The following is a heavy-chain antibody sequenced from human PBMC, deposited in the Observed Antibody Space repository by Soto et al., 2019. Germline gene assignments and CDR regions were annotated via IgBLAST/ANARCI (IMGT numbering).Heavy chain of an antibody. J-gene: IGHJ6*02. CDR1: GFTFSSYG. CDR2: ISYDGSNK. Sequence: GGSLRLSCAASGFTFSSYGMHWVRQAPGTGLGWVAVISYDGSNKYYADSVKGRFTISRDKSKNTLSLQMNSLRAEDTAVYYCAKSVRRLNRRIAAPRSYYYGMDVWGQGTTVTVSS. CDR3: AKSVRRLNRRIAAPRSYYYGMDV. V-gene: IGHV3-30*18. D-gene: IGHD6-6*01.